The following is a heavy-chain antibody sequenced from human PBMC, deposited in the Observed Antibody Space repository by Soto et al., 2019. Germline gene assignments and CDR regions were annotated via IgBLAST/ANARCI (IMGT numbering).Heavy chain of an antibody. CDR2: IIPIFGTA. CDR1: GGTFSSYA. V-gene: IGHV1-69*12. D-gene: IGHD3-10*01. Sequence: QVQLVQSGAEVKKPGSSVKVSCKASGGTFSSYAISWVRQAPGQGLEWMGGIIPIFGTANYAQKFQGRVTSSADESTSTAYMELSSLRSEDTAVYYCARSTYYYGSGSYYNADWYFDLWGRGTLVTVSS. CDR3: ARSTYYYGSGSYYNADWYFDL. J-gene: IGHJ2*01.